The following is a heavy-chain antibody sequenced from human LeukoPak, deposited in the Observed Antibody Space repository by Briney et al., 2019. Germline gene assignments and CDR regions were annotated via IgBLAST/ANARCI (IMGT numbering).Heavy chain of an antibody. D-gene: IGHD6-13*01. V-gene: IGHV3-48*01. Sequence: GGSLRLSCAASGFTFSSYSMNWVRQAPGKGLEWVSYISSSSSTIYYADSVKGRFTISRDNAKNSLYLQMNSLRAEDTAVYYCAKDWDSSSWYSNWFDPWGQGTLVTVSS. CDR3: AKDWDSSSWYSNWFDP. J-gene: IGHJ5*02. CDR2: ISSSSSTI. CDR1: GFTFSSYS.